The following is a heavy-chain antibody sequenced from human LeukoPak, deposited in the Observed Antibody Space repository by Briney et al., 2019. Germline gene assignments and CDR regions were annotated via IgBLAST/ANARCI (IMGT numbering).Heavy chain of an antibody. D-gene: IGHD5-12*01. Sequence: GGSLRLSCAAAGFTFSSYGMYWVRQAPGKGLEWVAFIRHEGSNEYYADSVRGRFTISRDNSKNTVFLQMNSLRGEDTAVYYCAKVYGVAAIDYWGQGTLVTVSS. CDR3: AKVYGVAAIDY. V-gene: IGHV3-30*02. J-gene: IGHJ4*02. CDR2: IRHEGSNE. CDR1: GFTFSSYG.